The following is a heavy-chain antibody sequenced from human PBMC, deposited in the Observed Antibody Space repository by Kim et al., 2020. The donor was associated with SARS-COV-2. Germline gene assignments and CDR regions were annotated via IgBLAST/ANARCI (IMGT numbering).Heavy chain of an antibody. CDR2: VNGGGGST. CDR3: AKGSGFDYYSGMDV. J-gene: IGHJ6*02. Sequence: GGSLRLSCAASGFTFTIYAMNWVRQAPGMGLEWVSAVNGGGGSTYHADSVKGRFTISTDKSKNTLYLQMNNLRGEDTAVYYCAKGSGFDYYSGMDVWGQG. D-gene: IGHD3-10*01. CDR1: GFTFTIYA. V-gene: IGHV3-23*01.